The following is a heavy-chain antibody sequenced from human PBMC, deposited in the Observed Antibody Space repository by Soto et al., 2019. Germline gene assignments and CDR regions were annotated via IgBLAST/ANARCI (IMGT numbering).Heavy chain of an antibody. V-gene: IGHV1-46*01. J-gene: IGHJ3*02. CDR3: ARGSGYDAFDI. CDR2: INPSGGST. Sequence: GASVKVSCKAAGYTFTSDYMDWLRQAPGQGLEWMGIINPSGGSTSYAQKFQGRVTMTRDTSTSTVYMELSSLRSEDTAVYYCARGSGYDAFDIWGQGTMVTVSS. CDR1: GYTFTSDY. D-gene: IGHD3-10*01.